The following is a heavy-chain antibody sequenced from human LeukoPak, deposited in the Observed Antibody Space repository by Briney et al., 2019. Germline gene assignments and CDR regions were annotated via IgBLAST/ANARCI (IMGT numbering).Heavy chain of an antibody. J-gene: IGHJ4*02. CDR1: GFSFSDYA. V-gene: IGHV3-64*02. CDR2: ISHGGST. Sequence: GGSLRLSCAASGFSFSDYALHWVRQDPGKGLAYVSGISHGGSTYYAESVKGRFTISRDKSKNTLYLQVGSLRAEDTAVYYCARGFFGSGSDTFDYWGQGTLVTVSS. D-gene: IGHD3-10*01. CDR3: ARGFFGSGSDTFDY.